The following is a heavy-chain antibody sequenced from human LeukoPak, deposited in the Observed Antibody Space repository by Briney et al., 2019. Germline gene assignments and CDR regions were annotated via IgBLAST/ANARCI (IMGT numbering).Heavy chain of an antibody. CDR1: GGTFSSYA. CDR3: ARGETYYYDSSGYPS. J-gene: IGHJ5*02. Sequence: ASVKVSCKASGGTFSSYAISWVRQAPGQGLEWMGGIIPIFGTANYAQKFQGRVTITADESTSTAYMELSSLRSKDTAVYYCARGETYYYDSSGYPSWGQGTLVTVSS. D-gene: IGHD3-22*01. V-gene: IGHV1-69*13. CDR2: IIPIFGTA.